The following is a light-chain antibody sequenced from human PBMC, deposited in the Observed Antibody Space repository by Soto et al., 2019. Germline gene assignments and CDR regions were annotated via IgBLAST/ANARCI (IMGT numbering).Light chain of an antibody. CDR2: KAS. CDR3: QQYNGYFRT. Sequence: DFQMTQSPSTLSASVGDRVSISCWASASVGGWLAWYQHKPGKAPNLIIYKASTLKSGVPSRFSGSGSGTDFTLTISNLQPDDFATYYCQQYNGYFRTFGQGTKVDIK. CDR1: ASVGGW. J-gene: IGKJ1*01. V-gene: IGKV1-5*03.